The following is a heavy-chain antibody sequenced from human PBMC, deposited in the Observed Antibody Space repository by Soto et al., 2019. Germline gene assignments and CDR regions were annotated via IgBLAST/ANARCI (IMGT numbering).Heavy chain of an antibody. CDR1: VFTFRSYG. D-gene: IGHD3-16*02. V-gene: IGHV3-30*18. Sequence: GGALRLSCAASVFTFRSYGMHWVRQAPGKGLEWVAVISYDGSNKYYADSVKGRFTISRDNSKNTLYLQMNSLRAEDTAVYYCAKEGEYYDYVWGSYRYYYYYGMDVWGQGTTVTVSS. CDR2: ISYDGSNK. J-gene: IGHJ6*02. CDR3: AKEGEYYDYVWGSYRYYYYYGMDV.